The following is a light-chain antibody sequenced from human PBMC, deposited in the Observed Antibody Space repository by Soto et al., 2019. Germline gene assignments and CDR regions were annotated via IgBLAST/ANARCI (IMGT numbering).Light chain of an antibody. CDR1: SSVVGGYNY. Sequence: QSALTQPRSVSGSPGQSVTISCTGTSSVVGGYNYVSWYQQHPGKAPKLMIYDVSKRPSGVPDRFSGSKSGNTASLTVSGLQAEDEADYYCSSYAGSNNYVFGTGTKVTVL. CDR3: SSYAGSNNYV. V-gene: IGLV2-11*01. J-gene: IGLJ1*01. CDR2: DVS.